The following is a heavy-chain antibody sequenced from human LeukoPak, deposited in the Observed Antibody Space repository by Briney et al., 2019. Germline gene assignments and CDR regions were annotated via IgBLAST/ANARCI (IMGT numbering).Heavy chain of an antibody. CDR2: ISSSSSYI. CDR1: GFTFSSYS. V-gene: IGHV3-21*01. Sequence: KPGGSLRLSCAASGFTFSSYSMNWVRQAPGKGLEWVSSISSSSSYIYYADSVKGRFTISRDNAKNSLYLQMNSLRAEDTAVYYCARAQGLNGRHYYYYYYMDVWGKGTTVTVSS. CDR3: ARAQGLNGRHYYYYYYMDV. D-gene: IGHD3-16*01. J-gene: IGHJ6*03.